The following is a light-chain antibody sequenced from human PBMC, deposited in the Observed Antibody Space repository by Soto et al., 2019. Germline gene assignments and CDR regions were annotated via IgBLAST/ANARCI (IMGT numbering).Light chain of an antibody. CDR2: DAS. CDR1: QSINRH. J-gene: IGKJ1*01. V-gene: IGKV3-20*01. Sequence: EIVLTQSPATLSLSPGERATLSCRSSQSINRHLAWYRQKPGQAPRLLIYDASNRATGIPDRFSGSGSGTDFTLTISRLEPEDFAVYYCQQYGSSPPWTFGQGTKVDI. CDR3: QQYGSSPPWT.